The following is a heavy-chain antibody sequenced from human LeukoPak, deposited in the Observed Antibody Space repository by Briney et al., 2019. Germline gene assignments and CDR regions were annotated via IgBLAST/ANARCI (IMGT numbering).Heavy chain of an antibody. Sequence: GGSLRLSCAVSGFTVSGNYMSWVRQAPGKGLEWVSLIYSGGTTYYADSVKGRFTISRDNSKNTLYLQMNSLRAEDTAVYYCARDRYGYSSSQTGVDYWGQGTLVTVSS. D-gene: IGHD6-13*01. CDR1: GFTVSGNY. CDR2: IYSGGTT. J-gene: IGHJ4*02. V-gene: IGHV3-53*01. CDR3: ARDRYGYSSSQTGVDY.